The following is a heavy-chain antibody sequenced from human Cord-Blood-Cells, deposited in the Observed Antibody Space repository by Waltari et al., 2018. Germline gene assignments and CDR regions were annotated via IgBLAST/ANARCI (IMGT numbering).Heavy chain of an antibody. CDR1: GYTLNDLS. CDR3: ATVAARPGAFDI. CDR2: FDPEDGET. Sequence: QVQLVQSGAEVKKPGASVQVSCKVSGYTLNDLSMPWLRQAPGKGLEWMGGFDPEDGETIYAQKFQGRVTMTEDTSTDTAYMELSSLRSEDTAVYYCATVAARPGAFDIWGQGTMVTVSS. J-gene: IGHJ3*02. V-gene: IGHV1-24*01. D-gene: IGHD6-6*01.